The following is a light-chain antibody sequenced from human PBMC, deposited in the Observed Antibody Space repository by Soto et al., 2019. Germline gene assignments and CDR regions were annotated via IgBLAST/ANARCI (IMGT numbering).Light chain of an antibody. J-gene: IGLJ2*01. V-gene: IGLV1-44*01. CDR2: NNN. CDR1: RSTIGSNP. CDR3: ATWDDTLYGPV. Sequence: QSVLTQPPSASGTPGQAVTISCSGSRSTIGSNPVQWYHQLPGTAPKLLIYNNNQRPSGVPDRFSGSKSGTSASLAISGLQSEDEADYYCATWDDTLYGPVFGGGTKVTVL.